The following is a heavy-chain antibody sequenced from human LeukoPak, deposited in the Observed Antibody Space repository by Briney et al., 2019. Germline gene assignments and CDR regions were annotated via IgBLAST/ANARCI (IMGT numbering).Heavy chain of an antibody. CDR3: ARGAPYCSSTSCYLYYYYYYMDV. J-gene: IGHJ6*03. V-gene: IGHV1-69*01. D-gene: IGHD2-2*01. CDR1: GGTFSSYA. Sequence: SLKVSCKASGGTFSSYAISWVRQAPSQGLEWMGGIIPIFGTANYAQKFQGRVTITADESTSTAYMELSSLRSEDTAVYYCARGAPYCSSTSCYLYYYYYYMDVWGKGTTVTVSS. CDR2: IIPIFGTA.